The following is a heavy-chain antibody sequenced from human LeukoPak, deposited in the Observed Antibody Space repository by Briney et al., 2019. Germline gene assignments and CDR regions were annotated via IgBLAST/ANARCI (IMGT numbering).Heavy chain of an antibody. CDR2: ISGRSSYI. V-gene: IGHV3-21*01. CDR3: ARDLASSTSCYDSCWFDP. D-gene: IGHD2-2*01. J-gene: IGHJ5*02. CDR1: EFNFSTFN. Sequence: GGSLRLSCAASEFNFSTFNMNWVRQAPGKGLEWVSSISGRSSYIYYADSVKGRFSISRDNAKNTLYLQMNSLRAEDTAVYYCARDLASSTSCYDSCWFDPWGQGTLVTVSS.